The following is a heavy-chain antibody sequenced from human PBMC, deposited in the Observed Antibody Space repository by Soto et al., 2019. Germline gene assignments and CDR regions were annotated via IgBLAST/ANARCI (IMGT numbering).Heavy chain of an antibody. V-gene: IGHV1-18*04. D-gene: IGHD5-18*01. CDR1: GFSFPTYG. CDR3: ARGNSYGSYWYFDL. Sequence: QVQLVQSGAEVKNPGASVRVSCKASGFSFPTYGITWVRQAPGQGLEWMGWITASNGNTHYAQNLQGRVTMTTDTSTSTAYMELWRLSSDDTAVYYCARGNSYGSYWYFDLWGRGNLVTGSS. CDR2: ITASNGNT. J-gene: IGHJ2*01.